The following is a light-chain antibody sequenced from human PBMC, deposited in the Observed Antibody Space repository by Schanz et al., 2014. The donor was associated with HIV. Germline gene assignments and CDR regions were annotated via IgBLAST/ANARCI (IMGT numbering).Light chain of an antibody. V-gene: IGLV2-14*01. CDR2: EVS. CDR3: NSYSHSNTYV. J-gene: IGLJ1*01. CDR1: SSDVGGYNY. Sequence: QSALTQPASVSGSPGQSITISCTGTSSDVGGYNYVSWYQQHPGKAPKLMIYEVSERPSGVPDRFSGSKSGNTASLTVSGLQPEDEADYYCNSYSHSNTYVFGSGTKLTVL.